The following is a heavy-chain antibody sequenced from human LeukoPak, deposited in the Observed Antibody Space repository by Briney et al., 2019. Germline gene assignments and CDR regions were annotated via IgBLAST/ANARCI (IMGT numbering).Heavy chain of an antibody. D-gene: IGHD5-24*01. V-gene: IGHV5-51*01. CDR2: IYPGDSDT. J-gene: IGHJ4*02. CDR3: ARLRERVEMATMGYFGY. Sequence: GESLKISCKGSGYSFTSYWIGWVRQMPGKDLEWMGIIYPGDSDTRYSPSFQGQVTISADKSISTAYLQWSSLKASDTAMYYCARLRERVEMATMGYFGYWGQGTLVTVSS. CDR1: GYSFTSYW.